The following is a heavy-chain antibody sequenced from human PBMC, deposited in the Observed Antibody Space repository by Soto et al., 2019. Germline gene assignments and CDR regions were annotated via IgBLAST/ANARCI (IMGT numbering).Heavy chain of an antibody. J-gene: IGHJ6*02. CDR3: SMDRYSNPPPLMAV. Sequence: VGDLRLSCGASGFTFSRYCIHLVRLAPGKGLEWVAAISYDGSNKYYADSVKGRFTISRDNSKNTLYLQMNSLRADDSAVYYCSMDRYSNPPPLMAVSAQIATVSVSS. CDR2: ISYDGSNK. V-gene: IGHV3-30*03. D-gene: IGHD4-4*01. CDR1: GFTFSRYC.